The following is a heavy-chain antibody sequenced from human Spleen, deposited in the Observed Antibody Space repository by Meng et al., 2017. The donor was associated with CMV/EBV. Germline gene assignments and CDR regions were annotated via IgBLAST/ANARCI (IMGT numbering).Heavy chain of an antibody. CDR2: ISWNGDNK. V-gene: IGHV3-9*01. D-gene: IGHD1-26*01. CDR3: ARGGSFYYNGMDV. CDR1: GFPFDDKA. J-gene: IGHJ6*02. Sequence: GGSLRLSCAGSGFPFDDKAMHWVRQAPGKGLEWVSSISWNGDNKASADSVKGRFTISRDNAKNTLYLQMNSLRVEDTAVYYCARGGSFYYNGMDVWGQGTTVTVSS.